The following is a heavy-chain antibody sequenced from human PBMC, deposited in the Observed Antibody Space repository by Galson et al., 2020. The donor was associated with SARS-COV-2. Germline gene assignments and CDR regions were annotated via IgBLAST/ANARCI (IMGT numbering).Heavy chain of an antibody. J-gene: IGHJ4*02. D-gene: IGHD3-22*01. CDR1: GFSFRNYY. CDR2: INSDGSSI. V-gene: IGHV3-74*01. CDR3: ARDSDDRGASTLDY. Sequence: GGSLRLSCAAYGFSFRNYYMHWVRQAPGKGLVWVARINSDGSSIRYVDSVEGRFTISRDNAGDTLYLQMNSLRVEDTGVYFCARDSDDRGASTLDYWGQGTLVTVSS.